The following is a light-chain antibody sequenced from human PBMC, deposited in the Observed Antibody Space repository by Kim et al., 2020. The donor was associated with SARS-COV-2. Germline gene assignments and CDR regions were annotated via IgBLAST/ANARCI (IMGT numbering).Light chain of an antibody. V-gene: IGLV6-57*03. CDR3: QSYDSSNHGAWV. J-gene: IGLJ3*02. CDR2: EDN. CDR1: SGSLASNY. Sequence: VAMPSTRSSGSLASNYVQWYQQRPGSAPTTVIYEDNQRPSGVPDRFSGSIDSSSNSASLTISGLKTEDEADYYCQSYDSSNHGAWVFGGGTQLTVL.